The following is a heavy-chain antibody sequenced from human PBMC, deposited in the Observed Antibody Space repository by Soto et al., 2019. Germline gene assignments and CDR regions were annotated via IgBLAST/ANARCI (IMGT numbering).Heavy chain of an antibody. CDR2: IYYSGST. J-gene: IGHJ4*02. V-gene: IGHV4-59*01. D-gene: IGHD1-26*01. CDR1: GGSISSYY. CDR3: ARDRGSYFFDY. Sequence: SETLSLTCTVSGGSISSYYWSWIRQPPGKGLEWIGCIYYSGSTNYNPSLKSRVTISVDTSKNQFSLKLSSVTAADTAVYYCARDRGSYFFDYWGQGTLVTVSS.